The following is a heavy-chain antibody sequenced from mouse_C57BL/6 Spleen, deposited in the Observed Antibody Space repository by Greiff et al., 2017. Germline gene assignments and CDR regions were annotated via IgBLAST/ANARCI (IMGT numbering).Heavy chain of an antibody. V-gene: IGHV1-61*01. Sequence: QVQLKQPGAELVRPGSSVKLSCKASGYTFTSYWMDWVKQRPGQGLEWIGNIYPSDSETHYNQKFKDKATLTVDKSSSTAYMQLSSLTSEDSAVYYCARGDYGNPGGFAYWGQGTLVTVSA. D-gene: IGHD2-1*01. J-gene: IGHJ3*01. CDR2: IYPSDSET. CDR3: ARGDYGNPGGFAY. CDR1: GYTFTSYW.